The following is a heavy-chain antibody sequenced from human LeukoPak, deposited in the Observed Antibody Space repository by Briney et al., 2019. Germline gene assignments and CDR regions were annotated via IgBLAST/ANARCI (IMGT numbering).Heavy chain of an antibody. D-gene: IGHD1-1*01. CDR1: GFTFSSYA. Sequence: GGSLRLSCAASGFTFSSYAMLWVRQAPGKGLEWVAVISYDGSNKYYADSVKGRFTISRDNSKNTLYLQMNSLRPEDTAVYYCARHGYYNLQYWGQGTLVTVSS. CDR2: ISYDGSNK. V-gene: IGHV3-30*04. CDR3: ARHGYYNLQY. J-gene: IGHJ4*02.